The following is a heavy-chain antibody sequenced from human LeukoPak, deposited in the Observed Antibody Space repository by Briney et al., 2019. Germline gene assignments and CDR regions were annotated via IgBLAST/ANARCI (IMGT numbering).Heavy chain of an antibody. CDR2: IYYSGNT. D-gene: IGHD3-22*01. Sequence: SQTLSLTCTVSGGSISSGGYYWSWIRQHPGKGLEWIGYIYYSGNTNYNPSLKSRVTISVDTSKNHFSLKLSSVTAADTAMYYCARWNYYESSRAFDIWGQGTMVTVSS. V-gene: IGHV4-31*03. J-gene: IGHJ3*02. CDR3: ARWNYYESSRAFDI. CDR1: GGSISSGGYY.